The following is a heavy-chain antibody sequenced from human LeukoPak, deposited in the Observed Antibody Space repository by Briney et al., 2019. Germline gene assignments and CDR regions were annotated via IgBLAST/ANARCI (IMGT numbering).Heavy chain of an antibody. V-gene: IGHV1-18*01. CDR3: ARDLGSGYPNSFDY. D-gene: IGHD3-22*01. Sequence: ASVKVSCKASGYTFTSYGISWVRQAPGRGLEWMGWISAYNGNTNYAQKLQGRVTMTTDTSTSTAYMELRSLRSDDTAVYYCARDLGSGYPNSFDYWGQGTLVTVSS. CDR2: ISAYNGNT. CDR1: GYTFTSYG. J-gene: IGHJ4*02.